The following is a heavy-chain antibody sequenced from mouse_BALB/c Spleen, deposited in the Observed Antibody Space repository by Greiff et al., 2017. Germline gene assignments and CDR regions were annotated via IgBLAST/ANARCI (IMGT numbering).Heavy chain of an antibody. CDR3: ARDNYGSSYRYYAMDY. Sequence: EVMLVESGGGLVQPGGSLKLSCAASGFTFSSYGMSWVRQTPDKRLELVATINSNGGSTYYPDSVKGRFTISRDNAKNTLYLQMSSLKSEDTAMYYCARDNYGSSYRYYAMDYWGQGTSVTVSS. D-gene: IGHD1-1*01. CDR2: INSNGGST. V-gene: IGHV5-6-3*01. CDR1: GFTFSSYG. J-gene: IGHJ4*01.